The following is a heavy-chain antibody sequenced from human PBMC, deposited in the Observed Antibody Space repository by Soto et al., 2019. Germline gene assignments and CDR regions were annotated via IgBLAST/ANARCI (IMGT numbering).Heavy chain of an antibody. J-gene: IGHJ4*02. CDR1: GASITRDH. D-gene: IGHD2-15*01. V-gene: IGHV4-59*08. CDR2: EYSGSD. CDR3: ATYFSGGGKRGH. Sequence: QVQLQESGPGLVKPSENLSLTCIVSGASITRDHWNWVRQPPGKGLEWIGEYSGSDNYNPSLKSRATIPVETAKNQLSFTLSAVTAAETAVFLWATYFSGGGKRGHWGQGTLVTVSS.